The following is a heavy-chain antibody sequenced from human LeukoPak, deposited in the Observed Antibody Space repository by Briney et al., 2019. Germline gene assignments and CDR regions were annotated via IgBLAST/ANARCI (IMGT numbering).Heavy chain of an antibody. J-gene: IGHJ4*02. V-gene: IGHV4-4*07. Sequence: TSETLSLTCTVSGGSISSYYWSWIRQPAGKGLEWIGRIYTSGSTNYNPSLKRRVTMSVDTSKNQFSLKLSSVTAADTAVYYCARDPLEWLSYYFDYWGQGTLVTVSS. CDR2: IYTSGST. CDR3: ARDPLEWLSYYFDY. D-gene: IGHD3-3*01. CDR1: GGSISSYY.